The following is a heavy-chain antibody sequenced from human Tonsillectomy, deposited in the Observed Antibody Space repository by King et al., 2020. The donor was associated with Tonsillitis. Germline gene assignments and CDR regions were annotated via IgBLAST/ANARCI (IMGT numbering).Heavy chain of an antibody. J-gene: IGHJ5*02. D-gene: IGHD6-13*01. Sequence: QLQESGPGLVKPSETLSLTCTVSGGSISSYYWSWIRQPPGKGLEWIGYIYYSGSTNYNPSLKSRVTISVDTYNKQFSLKLSSVTAADTAVYYCARGSFIAAAGTLRLVWFDPWGQGTLVTVSS. V-gene: IGHV4-59*08. CDR1: GGSISSYY. CDR2: IYYSGST. CDR3: ARGSFIAAAGTLRLVWFDP.